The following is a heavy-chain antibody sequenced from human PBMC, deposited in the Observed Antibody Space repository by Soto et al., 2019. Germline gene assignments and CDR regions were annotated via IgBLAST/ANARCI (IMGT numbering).Heavy chain of an antibody. CDR1: GFSFTNFA. CDR2: IGASGDIT. J-gene: IGHJ4*02. V-gene: IGHV3-23*01. Sequence: GGPLRLSCAASGFSFTNFAMSWVRQAPGKGLEWVAGIGASGDITWYADSVKGRLSISRDNSKNTLYLQLNSLKFEDTAVYYCAKDDFTDRGDDYFDYWGPGTLVTVSS. CDR3: AKDDFTDRGDDYFDY. D-gene: IGHD2-21*02.